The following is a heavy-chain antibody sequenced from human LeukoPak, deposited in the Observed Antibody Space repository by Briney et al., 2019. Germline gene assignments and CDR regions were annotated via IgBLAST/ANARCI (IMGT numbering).Heavy chain of an antibody. V-gene: IGHV3-74*01. CDR1: GFTFSSYW. D-gene: IGHD3-22*01. J-gene: IGHJ5*02. CDR2: INSDGSDT. Sequence: GGSLRLSCADSGFTFSSYWMHWVRQAPGKGLVWVSRINSDGSDTSYADSVKGRFTISRDNAKNTVYLQMNSLRDEDTAVYHCARAGITMSGQWWFDPWGQGTLVTVSS. CDR3: ARAGITMSGQWWFDP.